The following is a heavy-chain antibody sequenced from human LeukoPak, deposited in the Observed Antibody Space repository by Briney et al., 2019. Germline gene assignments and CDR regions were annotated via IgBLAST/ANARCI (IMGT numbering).Heavy chain of an antibody. J-gene: IGHJ4*02. D-gene: IGHD2-2*01. CDR1: GFTFSSYW. Sequence: GGSLRLSCAASGFTFSSYWMSWVRQAPGKGLEWVANIKQDGSEKYYVDSVKGRFTISRDNAKNSLYLQMNSLRAEDTAVYYCARECDIVVVPAATEFDYWGRGTLVTVSS. CDR3: ARECDIVVVPAATEFDY. V-gene: IGHV3-7*01. CDR2: IKQDGSEK.